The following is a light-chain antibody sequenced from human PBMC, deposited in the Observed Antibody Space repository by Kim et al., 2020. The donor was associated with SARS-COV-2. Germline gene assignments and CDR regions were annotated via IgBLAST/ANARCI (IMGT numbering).Light chain of an antibody. J-gene: IGLJ3*02. Sequence: QSALTQPASVSGSPGQSITISCTGTSSDVGSYNLVSWYQQHPGKAPKLMIYEVSKRPSGVSNRFSGSKSGNTASLTISGLQAGDEADYYCFSYATTSTWVFGGGTQLTVL. V-gene: IGLV2-23*02. CDR1: SSDVGSYNL. CDR3: FSYATTSTWV. CDR2: EVS.